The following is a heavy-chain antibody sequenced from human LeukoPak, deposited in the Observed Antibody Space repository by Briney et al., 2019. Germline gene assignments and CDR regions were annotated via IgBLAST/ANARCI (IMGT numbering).Heavy chain of an antibody. CDR3: ARAGNLDNYYYYGMDV. CDR2: ISGYNGNT. J-gene: IGHJ6*02. Sequence: ASVKVSCKASGYTFTSYGISWVRQAPGQGLEWIGWISGYNGNTHYAQKLHGRVTLTTDTSTSTAYMELRGLRSDDTAVYYCARAGNLDNYYYYGMDVWGQGTTVTVS. D-gene: IGHD5-24*01. CDR1: GYTFTSYG. V-gene: IGHV1-18*01.